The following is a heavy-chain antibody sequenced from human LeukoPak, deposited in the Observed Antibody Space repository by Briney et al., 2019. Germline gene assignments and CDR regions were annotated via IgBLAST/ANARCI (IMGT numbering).Heavy chain of an antibody. CDR1: GFTFDDYG. Sequence: GGSLRLACAASGFTFDDYGMSWVRQAPGKGLEWVSGINWNGGSTGYADSVKGRFTISRDNAKNSLYLQMNSLRAEDTALYYCARDPTFYGDYHPYYYYMDVWGKGTTVTVSS. CDR2: INWNGGST. D-gene: IGHD4-17*01. V-gene: IGHV3-20*04. CDR3: ARDPTFYGDYHPYYYYMDV. J-gene: IGHJ6*03.